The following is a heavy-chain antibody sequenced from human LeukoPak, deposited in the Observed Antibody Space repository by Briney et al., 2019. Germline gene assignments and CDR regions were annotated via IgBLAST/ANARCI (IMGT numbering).Heavy chain of an antibody. CDR1: GYTFTSYY. V-gene: IGHV1-46*01. J-gene: IGHJ4*02. CDR2: INPSGGST. CDR3: ARGAGSSWSLNLYYFDY. Sequence: ASVKVSCKASGYTFTSYYMYWVRQAPGQGLEWMGIINPSGGSTSYAQKFQGRVTMTRDTSTSTVYMELSSLRSEDTAVYYCARGAGSSWSLNLYYFDYWGQGTLVTVSS. D-gene: IGHD6-13*01.